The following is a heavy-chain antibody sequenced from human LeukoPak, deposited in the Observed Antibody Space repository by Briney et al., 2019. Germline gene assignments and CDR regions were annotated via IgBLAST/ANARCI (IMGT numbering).Heavy chain of an antibody. CDR1: GFIFSDHY. J-gene: IGHJ4*02. Sequence: GGSLRLSCAASGFIFSDHYMDWVRQAPGKGLEWVARIRNKGQSYITEYAASVKGRFTISRDDSQNSLSLQMNSLRSDDTAVYYCARFIAVAGHFDYWGQGTLVTVSS. CDR3: ARFIAVAGHFDY. CDR2: IRNKGQSYIT. V-gene: IGHV3-72*01. D-gene: IGHD6-19*01.